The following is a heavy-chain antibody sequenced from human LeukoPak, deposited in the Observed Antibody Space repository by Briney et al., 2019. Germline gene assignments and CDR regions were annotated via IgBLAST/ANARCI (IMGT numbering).Heavy chain of an antibody. Sequence: GWSLRLSCVASGFTFSTYATHWVGQAPGKGVAGVAVIYYDGSNEDYADSVKGQFTISTDNTKNTLYLQMNSLRTEDTAVYYCARDWEAHGAAAAFDYWGQGTLVTVSS. CDR1: GFTFSTYA. J-gene: IGHJ4*02. CDR3: ARDWEAHGAAAAFDY. V-gene: IGHV3-30*04. D-gene: IGHD6-13*01. CDR2: IYYDGSNE.